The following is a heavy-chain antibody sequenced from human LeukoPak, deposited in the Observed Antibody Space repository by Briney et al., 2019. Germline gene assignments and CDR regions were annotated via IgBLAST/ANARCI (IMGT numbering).Heavy chain of an antibody. CDR1: GGSISSGDHY. CDR2: IYHSGYT. CDR3: VRGRYDSSGYNYWYFDL. V-gene: IGHV4-31*03. D-gene: IGHD3-22*01. J-gene: IGHJ2*01. Sequence: PSVTLSLTCTVSGGSISSGDHYWTWIRQHPGKGLEWIGYIYHSGYTYYNPSLKSRVTMSLDTSKNKFSLKLSSVTAADTAVYYCVRGRYDSSGYNYWYFDLWGCGTLVTVSS.